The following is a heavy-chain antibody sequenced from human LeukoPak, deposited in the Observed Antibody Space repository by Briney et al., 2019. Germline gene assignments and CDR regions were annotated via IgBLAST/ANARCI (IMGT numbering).Heavy chain of an antibody. Sequence: ASVKVSCKASGYTFTSYGISWVRQAPGQGLEWMGWISAYNGNTNYAQKLQGRVTMTTDTSTSTAYMELRSLRSDDTAVYYCARPGYDFWSGYYTPRFFDYWGQETLVTVSS. CDR3: ARPGYDFWSGYYTPRFFDY. CDR1: GYTFTSYG. V-gene: IGHV1-18*01. D-gene: IGHD3-3*01. CDR2: ISAYNGNT. J-gene: IGHJ4*02.